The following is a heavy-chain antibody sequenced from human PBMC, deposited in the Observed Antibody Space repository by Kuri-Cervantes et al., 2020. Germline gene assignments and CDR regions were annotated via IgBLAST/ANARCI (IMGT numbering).Heavy chain of an antibody. CDR3: ASQNEINSSTWEMDV. J-gene: IGHJ6*04. Sequence: SVKVSRKASGGTFSSYAISWVRQAPGQGLEWMGGIIPIFGTANYAQKFQGRVTITTDESTSTAYMELSSLRSEDTAVYYCASQNEINSSTWEMDVWGKGTTVTVSS. CDR2: IIPIFGTA. V-gene: IGHV1-69*05. CDR1: GGTFSSYA. D-gene: IGHD2/OR15-2a*01.